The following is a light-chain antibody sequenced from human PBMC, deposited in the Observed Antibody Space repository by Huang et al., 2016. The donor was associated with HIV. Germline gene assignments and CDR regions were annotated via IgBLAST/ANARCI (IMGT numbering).Light chain of an antibody. CDR2: GAS. CDR1: QSVGST. CDR3: QQYNNWPLT. V-gene: IGKV3-15*01. J-gene: IGKJ4*01. Sequence: EIMMTQSPATLSVSPGERATLSCRASQSVGSTSAWYQQKPGQAPRLLIYGASTRATGIPVRFSGSGSGTEFTLTISSLQSEDFAIYYCQQYNNWPLTFGGGTKVEIK.